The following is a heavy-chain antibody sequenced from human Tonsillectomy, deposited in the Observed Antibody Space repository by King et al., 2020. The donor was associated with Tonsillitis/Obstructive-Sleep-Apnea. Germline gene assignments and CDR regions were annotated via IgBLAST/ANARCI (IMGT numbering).Heavy chain of an antibody. CDR2: INHSGST. V-gene: IGHV4-34*01. J-gene: IGHJ4*02. Sequence: VQLQQWGAGLLKPSETLSLTCAVYGGSFTGYYWSWIRQPPGKWLEWIGEINHSGSTNYNPSLKSRVTISVDTSKNQFSLKLSSVTAADTAVYYCARGLTITMVRDDYWGQGTLVTVSS. CDR1: GGSFTGYY. CDR3: ARGLTITMVRDDY. D-gene: IGHD3-10*01.